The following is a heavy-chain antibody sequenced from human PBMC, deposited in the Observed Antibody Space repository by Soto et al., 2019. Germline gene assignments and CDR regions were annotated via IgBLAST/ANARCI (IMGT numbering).Heavy chain of an antibody. CDR1: GFTFSSYA. J-gene: IGHJ3*02. CDR2: ISGSGGST. CDR3: AKGRQWELLGHDAFDI. D-gene: IGHD1-26*01. Sequence: GGSLRLSCAASGFTFSSYAMSWVRQAPGKGLEWVSAISGSGGSTYYADSVKGRFTISRDNSKNTLYLQMNSLRADDTAVYYCAKGRQWELLGHDAFDIWGQGTM. V-gene: IGHV3-23*01.